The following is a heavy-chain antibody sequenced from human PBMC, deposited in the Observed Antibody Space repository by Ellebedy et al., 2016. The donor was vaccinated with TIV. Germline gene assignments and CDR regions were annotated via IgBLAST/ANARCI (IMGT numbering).Heavy chain of an antibody. CDR3: ARDTYRGHDY. J-gene: IGHJ4*02. D-gene: IGHD5-12*01. V-gene: IGHV3-7*03. CDR2: MKPDGSEI. Sequence: PGGSLRLSCAASGFTFNRFAMTWVRQAPGKGLEWVANMKPDGSEIYYVDSVKGRFTISRDNATSALYLQMNNLRAEDTAVYYCARDTYRGHDYWGQGTLVTVSA. CDR1: GFTFNRFA.